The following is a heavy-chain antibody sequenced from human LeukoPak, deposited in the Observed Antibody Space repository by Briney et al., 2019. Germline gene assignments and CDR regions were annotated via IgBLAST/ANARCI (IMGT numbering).Heavy chain of an antibody. CDR2: IYTSGST. Sequence: SETLSLTCTVSGGSISSYYWSWIRQPAGKGLEWIGRIYTSGSTNYNPSLKSRVTMSVDTSKNQFSLKLSSVTAADTAVYYCARGRKYYDILTGYSSAYYFDYWGQGTLVTVSS. CDR3: ARGRKYYDILTGYSSAYYFDY. V-gene: IGHV4-4*07. D-gene: IGHD3-9*01. J-gene: IGHJ4*02. CDR1: GGSISSYY.